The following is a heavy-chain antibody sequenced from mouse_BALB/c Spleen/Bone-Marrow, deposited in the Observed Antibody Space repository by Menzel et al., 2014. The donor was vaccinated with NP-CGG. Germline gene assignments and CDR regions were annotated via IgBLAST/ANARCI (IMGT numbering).Heavy chain of an antibody. CDR3: TRSYGSSYEHYFDY. J-gene: IGHJ2*01. D-gene: IGHD1-1*01. CDR1: GYTFTSYW. Sequence: VQLVESGAELVRPGASVKLSCKASGYTFTSYWINWVKQRPGQGLEWIGNIYPSDSYTNYNQKFKDKATLTVDKSSSTAYMQLSSPTSEDSAVYYCTRSYGSSYEHYFDYWGQGTTLTVSS. CDR2: IYPSDSYT. V-gene: IGHV1-69*02.